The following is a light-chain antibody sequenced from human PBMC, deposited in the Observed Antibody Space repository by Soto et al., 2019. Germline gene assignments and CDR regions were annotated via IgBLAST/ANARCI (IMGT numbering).Light chain of an antibody. CDR1: QSIKNY. CDR2: DAF. Sequence: DIVLTQSPATLSLSPGDRATLSCRASQSIKNYLAWYQQKPGQAPRLLIYDAFKRATGIPVRFSGSGSGTDFSLTISGLEPEDFAVYYCQQRSNWLPIFGQGTRLEIK. J-gene: IGKJ5*01. V-gene: IGKV3-11*01. CDR3: QQRSNWLPI.